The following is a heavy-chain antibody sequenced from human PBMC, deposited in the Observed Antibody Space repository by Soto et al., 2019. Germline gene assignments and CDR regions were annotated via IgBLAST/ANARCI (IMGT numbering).Heavy chain of an antibody. CDR2: IIPIFGTA. CDR3: ARDREKYYYDSSGYYLAFDI. J-gene: IGHJ3*02. Sequence: ASVKVSCKASGGTFSSYAISWVRQAPGQGLEWMGGIIPIFGTANYAQKFQGRVTITADESTSTAYMELSSLRSEDTAVYYCARDREKYYYDSSGYYLAFDIWGQGTMVTVSS. D-gene: IGHD3-22*01. CDR1: GGTFSSYA. V-gene: IGHV1-69*13.